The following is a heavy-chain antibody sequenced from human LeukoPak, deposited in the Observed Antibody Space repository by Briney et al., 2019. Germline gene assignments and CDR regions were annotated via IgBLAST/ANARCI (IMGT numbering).Heavy chain of an antibody. V-gene: IGHV4-59*01. CDR2: IYYSGST. CDR3: ASRLRYFDGLAFDL. CDR1: GGSISSYY. Sequence: SETLSLTCTVSGGSISSYYWSWIRQPPGKGLEWIGYIYYSGSTNYNPSLKSRVTMSADTSKNQFSLKLSSVTAADTAVYYCASRLRYFDGLAFDLGGQGTMVTVSS. J-gene: IGHJ3*01. D-gene: IGHD3-9*01.